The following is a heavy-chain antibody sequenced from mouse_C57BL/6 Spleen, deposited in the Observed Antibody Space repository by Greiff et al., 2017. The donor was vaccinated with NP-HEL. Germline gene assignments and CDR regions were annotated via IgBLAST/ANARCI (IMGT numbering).Heavy chain of an antibody. V-gene: IGHV1-78*01. J-gene: IGHJ2*01. CDR2: IYPRDGST. D-gene: IGHD2-5*01. CDR3: ARLYSNYPYYFDY. Sequence: VKLVESDAELVKPGASVKISCKVSGYTFTDHTIHWMKQRPEQGLEWIGYIYPRDGSTKYNEKFKGKATLTADKSSSTAYMQLNSLTSEDSAVYFCARLYSNYPYYFDYWGQGTTLTVSS. CDR1: GYTFTDHT.